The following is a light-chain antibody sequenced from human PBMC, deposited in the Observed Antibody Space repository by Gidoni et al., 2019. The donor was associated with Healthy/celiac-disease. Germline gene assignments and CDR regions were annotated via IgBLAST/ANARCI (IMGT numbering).Light chain of an antibody. CDR3: QQYGSSPRT. Sequence: EIVLTQSPGTLSLSPGERATLSCRASQSVSSSYLAWYQQKPGQAPRLLIYGASSRATRPPDRFSGSGSGTDFTLTISRLEPEDFAVYYCQQYGSSPRTFGQGTKLEIK. J-gene: IGKJ2*02. CDR2: GAS. V-gene: IGKV3-20*01. CDR1: QSVSSSY.